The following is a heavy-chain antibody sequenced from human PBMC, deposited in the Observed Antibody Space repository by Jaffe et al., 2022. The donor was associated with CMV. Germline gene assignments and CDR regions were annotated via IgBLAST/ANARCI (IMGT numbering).Heavy chain of an antibody. D-gene: IGHD3-10*01. J-gene: IGHJ4*02. CDR2: ILPILDMA. CDR1: GGTSRNFG. Sequence: QVQLVQSGAEVKNPGSSVKVSCQAYGGTSRNFGVAWVRQAPGQGLEWMGRILPILDMANYAQNFQGRLTITADKATGTAYMELSGLRSEDTALYYCARESRLYGYIDYWGQGTLVTVSS. CDR3: ARESRLYGYIDY. V-gene: IGHV1-69*09.